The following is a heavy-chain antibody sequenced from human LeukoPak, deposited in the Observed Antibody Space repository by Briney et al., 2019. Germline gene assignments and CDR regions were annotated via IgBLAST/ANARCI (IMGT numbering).Heavy chain of an antibody. CDR2: IYTREST. Sequence: PSETLSLTCTVSGGSISSGSYYWSWIRQPAGKGLEWIGRIYTRESTNYNPSLKSRVPISVDTSKNQFSLKLSSVTAADTAVYYCARGNRGRDAFDIWGQGTMVTVSS. CDR3: ARGNRGRDAFDI. CDR1: GGSISSGSYY. D-gene: IGHD1-14*01. V-gene: IGHV4-61*02. J-gene: IGHJ3*02.